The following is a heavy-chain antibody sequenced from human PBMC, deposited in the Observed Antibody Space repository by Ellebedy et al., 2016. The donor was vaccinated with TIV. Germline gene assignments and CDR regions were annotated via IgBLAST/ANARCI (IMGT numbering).Heavy chain of an antibody. Sequence: GESLKISCAASGFTFRSYTMSWVRQAPGKGLEWVSVISGSGGSAYYADSAKGRFTVSRDNSRNTLYLQMNSLRAEDTAVYYCAKDKEWLVSALPTYYGMDVWGQGTTVTVSS. CDR2: ISGSGGSA. J-gene: IGHJ6*02. D-gene: IGHD6-19*01. CDR3: AKDKEWLVSALPTYYGMDV. CDR1: GFTFRSYT. V-gene: IGHV3-23*01.